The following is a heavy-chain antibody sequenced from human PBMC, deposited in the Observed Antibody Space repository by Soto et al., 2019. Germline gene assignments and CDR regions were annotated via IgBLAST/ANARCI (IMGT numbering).Heavy chain of an antibody. CDR2: ISGGGSGA. D-gene: IGHD2-15*01. CDR1: GFTFSDHA. J-gene: IGHJ4*02. V-gene: IGHV3-23*01. Sequence: EVQLLESGAGLVQPGGSLRLSCTASGFTFSDHAMTWVRQAPGKGLEWVSGISGGGSGAYYADSVKGRFTVSRANSKNTLFLQMDSLRAEDTAVYYCAIDLWWYTHWGQGTLVTVSS. CDR3: AIDLWWYTH.